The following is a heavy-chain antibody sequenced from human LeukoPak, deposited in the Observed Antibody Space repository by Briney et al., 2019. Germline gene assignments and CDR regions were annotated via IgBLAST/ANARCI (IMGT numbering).Heavy chain of an antibody. D-gene: IGHD6-19*01. V-gene: IGHV4-4*07. Sequence: SETLSLTCTVSGGSISSYYWSWIRQPPGKGLEWIGHIYATKNTNYSPSLKSRVNMSADTSKNQFSLKLSSVTAADTAVYYCARVGQWLVPFFDYWGQGTLVTVSS. CDR1: GGSISSYY. CDR2: IYATKNT. CDR3: ARVGQWLVPFFDY. J-gene: IGHJ4*02.